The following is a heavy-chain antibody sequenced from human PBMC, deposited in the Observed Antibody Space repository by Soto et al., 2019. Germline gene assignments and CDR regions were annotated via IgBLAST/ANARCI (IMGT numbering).Heavy chain of an antibody. Sequence: ASVKVSCKASGYTFTSYGISWVRQAPGQGLEWVGWISAYNGNTNYAQKLQGRVTMTTDTSTSTAYMELRSLRSDDTAVYYCARFPPLYYYDSSAIEVMWFDPWGQGTLVTVSS. CDR1: GYTFTSYG. D-gene: IGHD3-22*01. CDR2: ISAYNGNT. CDR3: ARFPPLYYYDSSAIEVMWFDP. V-gene: IGHV1-18*01. J-gene: IGHJ5*02.